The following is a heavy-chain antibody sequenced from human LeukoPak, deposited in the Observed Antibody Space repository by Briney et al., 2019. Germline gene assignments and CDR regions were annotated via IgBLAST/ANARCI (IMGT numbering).Heavy chain of an antibody. CDR2: IYYSGST. Sequence: SETLSLTCTVSGVSISSGGYYWSWIRQHPGKGLEWIGYIYYSGSTHYNPSLKSRATISADTSKNQFSLKLTSMTAADTAVYHCARGGEGYNYVYWGQGTLVTVSS. J-gene: IGHJ4*02. V-gene: IGHV4-30-4*08. D-gene: IGHD5-24*01. CDR3: ARGGEGYNYVY. CDR1: GVSISSGGYY.